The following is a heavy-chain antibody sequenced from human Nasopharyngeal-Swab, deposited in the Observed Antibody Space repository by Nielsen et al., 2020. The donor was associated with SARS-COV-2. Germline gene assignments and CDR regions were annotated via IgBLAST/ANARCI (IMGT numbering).Heavy chain of an antibody. D-gene: IGHD3-22*01. Sequence: SETLSLTCTVSGGSISSGGYYWSWIRQHPGKGLEWIGYIYCSGSTYYNPSLKSRVTISVDTSKNQFSLKLSSVTAADTAVYYCARVGATYYYDSSGYYFDYWGQGTLVTVSS. CDR1: GGSISSGGYY. J-gene: IGHJ4*02. CDR2: IYCSGST. V-gene: IGHV4-31*03. CDR3: ARVGATYYYDSSGYYFDY.